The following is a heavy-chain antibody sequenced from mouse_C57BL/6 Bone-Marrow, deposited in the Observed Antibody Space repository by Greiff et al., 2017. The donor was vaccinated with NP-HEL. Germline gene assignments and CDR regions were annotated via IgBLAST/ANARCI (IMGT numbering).Heavy chain of an antibody. V-gene: IGHV1-80*01. CDR1: GYAFSSYW. CDR3: ARGPITTVVATRYFDV. D-gene: IGHD1-1*01. J-gene: IGHJ1*03. Sequence: QVQLKQSGAELVKPGASVKISCKASGYAFSSYWMNWVKQRPGKGLEWIGQIYPGDGDTNYNGKFKGKATLTADKSSSTAYMQLSSLTSEDSAVYFCARGPITTVVATRYFDVWGTGTTVTVSS. CDR2: IYPGDGDT.